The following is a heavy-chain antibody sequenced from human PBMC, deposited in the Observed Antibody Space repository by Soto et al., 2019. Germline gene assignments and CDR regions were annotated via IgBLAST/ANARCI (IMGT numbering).Heavy chain of an antibody. Sequence: GASVKVSCKASGYTFTSYYMHWVRQAPGQGLEWMGIINPSGGSTSYAQKFQGRVTMTRDTSTSTVYMELSSLRSEDTAVYYCARGLGLLWFGELLYGPYFDYWGQGTLVTVSS. CDR2: INPSGGST. CDR3: ARGLGLLWFGELLYGPYFDY. V-gene: IGHV1-46*01. J-gene: IGHJ4*02. CDR1: GYTFTSYY. D-gene: IGHD3-10*01.